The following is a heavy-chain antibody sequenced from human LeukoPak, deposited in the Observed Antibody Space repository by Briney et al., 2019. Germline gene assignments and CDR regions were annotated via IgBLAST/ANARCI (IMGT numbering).Heavy chain of an antibody. CDR1: GFTFSNNW. D-gene: IGHD2-2*01. Sequence: PGGSLRLSCAASGFTFSNNWMHWVRQAPGKRLVWVSRNNPDGRRTDYAGSVRGRFTISRDNAKNTLYLQMNSLRVEDTAVYYCVREVEVVPTTIGVYYYYFMDVWGKGTTVTASS. CDR3: VREVEVVPTTIGVYYYYFMDV. V-gene: IGHV3-74*01. J-gene: IGHJ6*03. CDR2: NNPDGRRT.